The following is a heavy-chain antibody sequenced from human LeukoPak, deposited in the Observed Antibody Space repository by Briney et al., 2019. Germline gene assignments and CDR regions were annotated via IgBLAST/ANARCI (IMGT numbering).Heavy chain of an antibody. J-gene: IGHJ3*02. CDR2: ISSSSSYI. V-gene: IGHV3-21*01. CDR1: GFTFSSYS. CDR3: ARALPSPLYSGSYADAFDI. D-gene: IGHD1-26*01. Sequence: GGSLRLSCATSGFTFSSYSMNWVRQAPGKGLEWVSSISSSSSYIYYADSVKGRFTISRDNAKNSLYLQMNSLRAEDTAVYYCARALPSPLYSGSYADAFDIWGQGTMVTVSS.